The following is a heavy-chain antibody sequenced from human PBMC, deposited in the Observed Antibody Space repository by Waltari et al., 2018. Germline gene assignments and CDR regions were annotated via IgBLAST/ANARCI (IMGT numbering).Heavy chain of an antibody. CDR1: GGTFSSYT. CDR3: ARGRFGPFGSGCLGY. V-gene: IGHV1-69*02. CDR2: IIPILGIA. D-gene: IGHD6-19*01. Sequence: QVQLVQSGAEVKKPGSSVKVSCKASGGTFSSYTISWVRQAPGQGLEWMGRIIPILGIANYAQKFQGRVTMTRNTSISTAYMELSSLRSEDTAVYYCARGRFGPFGSGCLGYWGQGTLVTVSS. J-gene: IGHJ4*02.